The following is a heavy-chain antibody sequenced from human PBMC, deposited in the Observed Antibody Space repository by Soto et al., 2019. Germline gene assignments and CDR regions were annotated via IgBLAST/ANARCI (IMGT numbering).Heavy chain of an antibody. D-gene: IGHD5-18*01. CDR3: ARDRGGGYSYGSTNEYFDY. J-gene: IGHJ4*02. V-gene: IGHV3-30-3*01. Sequence: QVQLVESGGGVVQPGRSLRLSCAASGFTFSSYAMHWVRQAPGKWREWVAVISYDGSNKYYADSVKGRFTISRDNSKNTLYLQMNSLRAEDTAVYYGARDRGGGYSYGSTNEYFDYWGQGTLVTVSS. CDR1: GFTFSSYA. CDR2: ISYDGSNK.